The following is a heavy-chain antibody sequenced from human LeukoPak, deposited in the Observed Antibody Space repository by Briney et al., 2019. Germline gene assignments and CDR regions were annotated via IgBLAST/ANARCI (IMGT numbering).Heavy chain of an antibody. CDR1: GYTFTGYY. D-gene: IGHD2-2*01. CDR2: INPNSGGT. CDR3: ARESGYCSSTSCPPGY. V-gene: IGHV1-2*02. J-gene: IGHJ4*02. Sequence: ASVKVSCKASGYTFTGYYMHWVRQAPGQGLEWMGWINPNSGGTNYAQKFQGRVTMTRDTSISTAYMELSRLRSDDTAVYYCARESGYCSSTSCPPGYWGQGTLVTVSS.